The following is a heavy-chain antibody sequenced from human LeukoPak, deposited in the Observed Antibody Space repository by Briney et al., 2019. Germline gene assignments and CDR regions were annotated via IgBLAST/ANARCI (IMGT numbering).Heavy chain of an antibody. V-gene: IGHV5-51*01. Sequence: GESLKISCNGSGYRSTNYWMGWVRQMPGTGLEWMGIIHLTDSDTKYGPSFEGQVTISADKSINTAYMQWNSLRASDTATYYCASAYHGNYHWDSWGQGTLVTVSS. CDR1: GYRSTNYW. CDR2: IHLTDSDT. J-gene: IGHJ4*02. D-gene: IGHD1-7*01. CDR3: ASAYHGNYHWDS.